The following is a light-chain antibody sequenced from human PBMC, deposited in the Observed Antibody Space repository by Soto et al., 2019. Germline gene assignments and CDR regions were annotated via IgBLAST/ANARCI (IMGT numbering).Light chain of an antibody. J-gene: IGKJ2*01. CDR2: GVS. Sequence: DIVLTQSPATLSVSPGDTVTLSCRASESLFGFLAWYQQKPGQAPRLLMYGVSTRATGIPARFSGRGSATDFTLTISSLQSEDSAFYFCQSYNDWPFASGLGTRLEI. CDR3: QSYNDWPFA. V-gene: IGKV3-15*01. CDR1: ESLFGF.